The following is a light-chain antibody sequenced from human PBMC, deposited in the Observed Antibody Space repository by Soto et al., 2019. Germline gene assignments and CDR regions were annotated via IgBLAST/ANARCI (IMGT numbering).Light chain of an antibody. V-gene: IGLV2-14*01. J-gene: IGLJ1*01. CDR3: SSYTSSSTLLYV. CDR1: SSDVGGRNF. CDR2: AVS. Sequence: QSALTQPASVSGSPGQSITISCTGTSSDVGGRNFVSWYQQHPGKAPKVMIYAVSHRPPGVSNRFSGSKSGNTASLTISGLQAEDEADYYCSSYTSSSTLLYVFGTGTKLTVL.